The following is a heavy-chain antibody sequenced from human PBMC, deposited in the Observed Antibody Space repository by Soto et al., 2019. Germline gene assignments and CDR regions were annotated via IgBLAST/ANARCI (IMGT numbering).Heavy chain of an antibody. Sequence: VGSLRLSCAASGFTFSSYAMHWVRQAPGKGLEWVAVISYDGSNKYYADSVKGRFTISRDNSKNTLYLQMNSLRAEDTAVYYCARDHIVGATLYHYGMDVWGQGTTVTVSS. D-gene: IGHD1-26*01. CDR2: ISYDGSNK. V-gene: IGHV3-30-3*01. J-gene: IGHJ6*02. CDR3: ARDHIVGATLYHYGMDV. CDR1: GFTFSSYA.